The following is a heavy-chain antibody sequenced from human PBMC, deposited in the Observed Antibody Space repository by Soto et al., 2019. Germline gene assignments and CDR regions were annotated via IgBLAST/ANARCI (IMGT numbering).Heavy chain of an antibody. J-gene: IGHJ4*02. CDR2: ISGSGGST. CDR3: AKDGYSSGWYLGFDY. D-gene: IGHD6-19*01. V-gene: IGHV3-23*01. CDR1: GFTFSSYA. Sequence: GGSLRLSCAASGFTFSSYAMSWVRQARGKGLEWVSAISGSGGSTYYADSVKGRFTISRDNSKNTLYLQMNSLRAEDTAVYYCAKDGYSSGWYLGFDYWGQGTLVTVSS.